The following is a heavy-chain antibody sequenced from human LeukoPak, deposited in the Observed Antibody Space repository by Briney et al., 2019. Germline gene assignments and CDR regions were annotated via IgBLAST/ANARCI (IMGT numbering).Heavy chain of an antibody. D-gene: IGHD6-19*01. CDR1: GFTCNIYA. J-gene: IGHJ4*02. CDR3: ARGDYRPAMAGEPFDY. V-gene: IGHV3-21*01. Sequence: PGGSLRLSCAASGFTCNIYAINWVRQAPGKALEWVSSIDSSSTYMFHADSVKGRFTISRDNAKNSLYLQMNSLRAEDTAVYYCARGDYRPAMAGEPFDYWGQGTLVTVSS. CDR2: IDSSSTYM.